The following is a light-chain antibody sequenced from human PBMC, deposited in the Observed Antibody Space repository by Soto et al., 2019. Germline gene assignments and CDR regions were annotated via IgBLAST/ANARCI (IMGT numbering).Light chain of an antibody. Sequence: QSVLTQPASVSGSPGQSIAISCTGSSSDIGIYKYVSWYQQHPGKVPKLIIYEATNRPSGVSNRFSGSKSGNTASLTISGLQAEDEADYYCSSYTTSSTRVFGPGTKVTVL. CDR3: SSYTTSSTRV. V-gene: IGLV2-14*01. CDR2: EAT. J-gene: IGLJ1*01. CDR1: SSDIGIYKY.